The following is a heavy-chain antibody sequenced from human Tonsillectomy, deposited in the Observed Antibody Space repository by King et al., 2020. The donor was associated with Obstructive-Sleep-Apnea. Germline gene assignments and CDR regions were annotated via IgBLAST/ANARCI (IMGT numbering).Heavy chain of an antibody. CDR3: AKLEMATIGLDY. Sequence: VQLVESGGGVVQPGGSLRLSCAASGFTFSSYGRHWVRQAPGKGLEWVTFIRYDGSSKYYADSVKGRFTISRDNSKNTLYLQMNSLRAEDTAVYYCAKLEMATIGLDYWGQGTLVTVSS. V-gene: IGHV3-30*02. D-gene: IGHD5-24*01. CDR2: IRYDGSSK. J-gene: IGHJ4*02. CDR1: GFTFSSYG.